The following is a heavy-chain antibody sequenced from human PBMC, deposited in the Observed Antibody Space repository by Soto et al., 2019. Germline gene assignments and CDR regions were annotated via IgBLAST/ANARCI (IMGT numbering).Heavy chain of an antibody. J-gene: IGHJ6*03. D-gene: IGHD3-16*01. Sequence: SVKVSCKASGGTFSSYTISWVRQAPGQGLEWMGRIIPILGIANHAQKFQGRVTITADKSTSTAYMELSSLRSEDTAVYYCATVGRKGGDYYYRDVWGKGTTVTVSS. V-gene: IGHV1-69*02. CDR3: ATVGRKGGDYYYRDV. CDR1: GGTFSSYT. CDR2: IIPILGIA.